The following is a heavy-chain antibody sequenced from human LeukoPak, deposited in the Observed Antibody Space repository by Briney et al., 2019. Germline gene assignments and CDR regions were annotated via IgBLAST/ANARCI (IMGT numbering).Heavy chain of an antibody. CDR2: IYYSGST. CDR1: GGSISSYY. D-gene: IGHD4-17*01. V-gene: IGHV4-59*01. CDR3: ARDRDYGKYYYYGMDV. Sequence: SETLSLTCTVSGGSISSYYWSWIRQPPGKGLEWIGYIYYSGSTNYNPSLKSRVTTSVDTSKNQFSLKLSSVTAADTAVYYCARDRDYGKYYYYGMDVWGQGTTVTVSS. J-gene: IGHJ6*02.